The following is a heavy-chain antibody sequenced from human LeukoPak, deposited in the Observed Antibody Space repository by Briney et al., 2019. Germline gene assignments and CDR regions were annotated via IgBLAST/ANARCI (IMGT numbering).Heavy chain of an antibody. CDR3: ARVKGNGSGSYRY. CDR1: GGSFSGYY. D-gene: IGHD3-10*01. Sequence: SETLSLTCAVYGGSFSGYYWSWIRQPPGKGLEWIGEINHSGSTNYNPSLKSRVTISVDTSKNQFSLKLSSVTAADTAVYYCARVKGNGSGSYRYWGQGTLVTVSS. CDR2: INHSGST. V-gene: IGHV4-34*01. J-gene: IGHJ4*02.